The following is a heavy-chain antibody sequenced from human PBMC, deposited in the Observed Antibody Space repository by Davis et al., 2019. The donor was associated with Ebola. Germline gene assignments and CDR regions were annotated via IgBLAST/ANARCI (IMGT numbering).Heavy chain of an antibody. V-gene: IGHV1-69*13. CDR3: ARGGGAMVGDYYYGMDV. CDR1: GGTFSSYA. CDR2: IIPIFGTA. Sequence: SVKVSCKASGGTFSSYAISWVRQAPGQGLEWMGGIIPIFGTANYAQKFQGRVTITADESTSTAYMELSSLRSEDTAVYYCARGGGAMVGDYYYGMDVWGQGTTVTVSS. D-gene: IGHD5-18*01. J-gene: IGHJ6*02.